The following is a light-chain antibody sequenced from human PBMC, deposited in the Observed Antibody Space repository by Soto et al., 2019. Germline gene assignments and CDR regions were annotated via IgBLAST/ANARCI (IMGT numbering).Light chain of an antibody. J-gene: IGKJ3*01. CDR1: QSISSW. Sequence: DIPMTQSPSTLSASVGDRVTITCWASQSISSWLAWYQQKPGKAPKLLIYDASSLESGVPSRFSGSGSGTEFTLTISSLQPDDFATYYCQQYNSYSFTFGPGTKVDIK. CDR2: DAS. V-gene: IGKV1-5*01. CDR3: QQYNSYSFT.